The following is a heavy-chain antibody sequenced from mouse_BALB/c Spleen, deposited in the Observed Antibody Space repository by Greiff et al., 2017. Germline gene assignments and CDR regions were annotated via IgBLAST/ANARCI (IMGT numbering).Heavy chain of an antibody. J-gene: IGHJ3*01. D-gene: IGHD1-1*01. CDR2: INPYNDGT. Sequence: VQLQQSGPELVKPGASVKMSFKASGYTFTSYFLHWVKQKPGQGLEWIGYINPYNDGTKYNEKFKGKATLTSDKSSSTAYMELSSLTSEDSAVYYCARSPYGSSAWFAYWGQGTLVTVSA. CDR3: ARSPYGSSAWFAY. CDR1: GYTFTSYF. V-gene: IGHV1-14*01.